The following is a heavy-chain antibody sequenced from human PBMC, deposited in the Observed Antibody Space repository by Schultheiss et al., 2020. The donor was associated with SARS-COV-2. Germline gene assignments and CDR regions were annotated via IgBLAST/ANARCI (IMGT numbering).Heavy chain of an antibody. CDR1: GGSISSGGYS. CDR3: ARGSYSSGWSTFDY. J-gene: IGHJ4*02. V-gene: IGHV4-61*08. D-gene: IGHD6-13*01. Sequence: SETLSLTCAVSGGSISSGGYSWSWIRQPPGKGLEWIGYIYYSGSTNYNPSLKSRVTISVDTSKNQFSLKLSSVTAADTAVYYCARGSYSSGWSTFDYWGQGTLVTVSS. CDR2: IYYSGST.